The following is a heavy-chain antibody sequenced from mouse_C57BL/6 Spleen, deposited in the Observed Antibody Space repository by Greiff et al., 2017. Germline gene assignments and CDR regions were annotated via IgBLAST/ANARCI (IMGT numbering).Heavy chain of an antibody. CDR2: IHPNSGST. V-gene: IGHV1-64*01. CDR1: GYTFTSYW. J-gene: IGHJ2*01. Sequence: QVQLQQSGAELVKPGASVKLSCKASGYTFTSYWMHWVKQRPGQGLEWIGMIHPNSGSTNYNEKFKSKATLTVDKSSGTAYMQLISLTSEYSAVYYCAREGTTVVLDYWGQGTTLTVSS. CDR3: AREGTTVVLDY. D-gene: IGHD1-1*01.